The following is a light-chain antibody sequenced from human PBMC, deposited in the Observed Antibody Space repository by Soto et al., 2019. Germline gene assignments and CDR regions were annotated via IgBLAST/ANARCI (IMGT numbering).Light chain of an antibody. Sequence: SYELTQPPSVSGAPGKTATITCGGNNIGSKSVHWYQQKPGRAPVVVMYYDRDRPSGIPERFSGSNSGNTATLTISRVEAGDEADYYCQVWDRNSDHSVFGGGTQLTVL. CDR1: NIGSKS. J-gene: IGLJ7*01. CDR2: YDR. CDR3: QVWDRNSDHSV. V-gene: IGLV3-21*04.